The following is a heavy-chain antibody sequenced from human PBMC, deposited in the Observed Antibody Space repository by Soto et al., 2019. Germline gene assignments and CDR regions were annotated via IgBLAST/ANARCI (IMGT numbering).Heavy chain of an antibody. CDR3: ARALYSSSWDFDY. CDR1: GFTFSSYA. D-gene: IGHD6-13*01. V-gene: IGHV3-30-3*01. Sequence: GGSLRLSCAASGFTFSSYAMHWVRQAPGKGLEWVAVISYDGSNKYYADSVKGRFTISRDNSKNTLYLQMNSLRAEDTAVYYCARALYSSSWDFDYWGQGTLVTVSS. J-gene: IGHJ4*02. CDR2: ISYDGSNK.